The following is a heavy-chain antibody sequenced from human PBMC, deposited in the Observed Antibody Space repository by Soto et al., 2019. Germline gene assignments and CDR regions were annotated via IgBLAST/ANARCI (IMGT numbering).Heavy chain of an antibody. Sequence: QVQLVESGGGVVQPGRSLRLSCAASGFTFSSYGMHWVRQAPGKGLEWVAVISYDGSNKYYADSVKGRFTISRDNSKNTLYLQMNSLRAEDTAVYYCAKATQGYCISTSCFYGMDVWGQGTTVTVSS. CDR1: GFTFSSYG. CDR2: ISYDGSNK. J-gene: IGHJ6*02. V-gene: IGHV3-30*18. CDR3: AKATQGYCISTSCFYGMDV. D-gene: IGHD2-2*01.